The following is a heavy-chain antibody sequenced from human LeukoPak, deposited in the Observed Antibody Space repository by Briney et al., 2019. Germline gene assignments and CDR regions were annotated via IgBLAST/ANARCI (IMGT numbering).Heavy chain of an antibody. CDR3: ARSITIFGVVMQYFDY. Sequence: GASVKVSCKASGGTFSSHAISWVRQAPGQGLEWMGGIIPIFGTANYAQKFQGRVTITADESTSTAYMELSSLRSEDTAVYYCARSITIFGVVMQYFDYWGQGTLVTVSS. CDR1: GGTFSSHA. D-gene: IGHD3-3*01. V-gene: IGHV1-69*13. CDR2: IIPIFGTA. J-gene: IGHJ4*02.